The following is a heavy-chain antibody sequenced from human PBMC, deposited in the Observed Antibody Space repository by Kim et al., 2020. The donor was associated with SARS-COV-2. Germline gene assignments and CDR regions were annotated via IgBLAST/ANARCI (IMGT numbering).Heavy chain of an antibody. CDR2: ISYDGSNK. V-gene: IGHV3-30*18. J-gene: IGHJ5*02. Sequence: GGSLRLSCAASGFTFSSYGMHWVRQAPGKGLEWVAVISYDGSNKYYADSVKGRFTISRDNSKNTLYLQMNSLRAEDTAVYYCAKVSSWAASNWFDPWGQGTLVTVSS. D-gene: IGHD2-2*01. CDR1: GFTFSSYG. CDR3: AKVSSWAASNWFDP.